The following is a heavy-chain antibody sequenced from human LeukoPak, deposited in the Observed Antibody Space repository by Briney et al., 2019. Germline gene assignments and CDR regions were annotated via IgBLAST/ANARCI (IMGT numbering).Heavy chain of an antibody. D-gene: IGHD3-10*01. CDR3: ARSLGANTWVGNWFDP. Sequence: PSETLSLTCSVSGGSISSPNHDWAWIRQPPGQELEWIGSIYYSGTTYYNLSLKSRVTLSVDTSQNQFSLKLSSVTAADTDIYFCARSLGANTWVGNWFDPWGQGTLVTVSP. CDR1: GGSISSPNHD. J-gene: IGHJ5*02. V-gene: IGHV4-39*01. CDR2: IYYSGTT.